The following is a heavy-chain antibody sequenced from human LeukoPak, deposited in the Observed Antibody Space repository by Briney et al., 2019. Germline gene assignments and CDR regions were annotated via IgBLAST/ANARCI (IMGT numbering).Heavy chain of an antibody. CDR2: INPNSGGT. D-gene: IGHD3-9*01. CDR3: ARDPEPLYDILTGYSDY. J-gene: IGHJ4*02. Sequence: ASVKVSCKASGYTFTGYYMHWVRQAPGQGLEWMGWINPNSGGTNYAQKFQGRVTMTRDTSISTAYMKLSRLRSDDTAVYYCARDPEPLYDILTGYSDYWGQGTLVTVSS. CDR1: GYTFTGYY. V-gene: IGHV1-2*02.